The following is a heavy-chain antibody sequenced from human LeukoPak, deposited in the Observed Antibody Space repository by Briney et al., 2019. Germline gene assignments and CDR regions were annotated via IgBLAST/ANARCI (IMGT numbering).Heavy chain of an antibody. CDR1: GFTFINYS. CDR3: ARDLIITGTTRYFDY. D-gene: IGHD1-20*01. V-gene: IGHV3-21*01. J-gene: IGHJ4*02. CDR2: ISTNSAFI. Sequence: GGSLRLSCTASGFTFINYSMNWVRQAPGKGLEWVSSISTNSAFIYYADSVRGRFTISRDNTKNTLYLQMNSLRAEDTAVYYCARDLIITGTTRYFDYWGQGTLVTVSS.